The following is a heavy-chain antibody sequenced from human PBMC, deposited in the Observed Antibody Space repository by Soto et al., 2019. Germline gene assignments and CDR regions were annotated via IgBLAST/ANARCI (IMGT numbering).Heavy chain of an antibody. J-gene: IGHJ4*02. CDR1: GCTFNKYA. CDR3: ANTTGVITVINSFDH. D-gene: IGHD7-27*01. V-gene: IGHV3-23*01. CDR2: ISGSGAST. Sequence: PGGSLGLSCVASGCTFNKYALAWVRQAPGKGLEWVSAISGSGASTYDADSVKGRFTISRDNSNNTLYLQMNSLRAEDTAVYYCANTTGVITVINSFDHWGQGTSVTVSS.